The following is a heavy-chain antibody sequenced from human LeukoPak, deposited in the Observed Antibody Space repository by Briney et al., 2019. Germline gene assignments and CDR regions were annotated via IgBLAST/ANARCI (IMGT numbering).Heavy chain of an antibody. Sequence: GGSLRLSCAASGFTSSNAWMSWVRQAPGKGLEWVGRIKSKTDGGTTDYAAPVKGRFTISRDDSKNTLYLQMNSLKTEDTAVYYCTTVPPYMDITMVDDSWGQGTLVTVSS. D-gene: IGHD5-18*01. CDR1: GFTSSNAW. J-gene: IGHJ4*02. CDR3: TTVPPYMDITMVDDS. V-gene: IGHV3-15*01. CDR2: IKSKTDGGTT.